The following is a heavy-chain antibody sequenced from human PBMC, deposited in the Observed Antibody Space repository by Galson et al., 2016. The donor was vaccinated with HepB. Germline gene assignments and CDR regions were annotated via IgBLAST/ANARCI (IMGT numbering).Heavy chain of an antibody. Sequence: PALVKPTQTLTLTCTFSGFSLRTSGVGVGWIRQPPGKALEWLALIFWDDDKRFSPSLTSRLTITKDTSENQVVLTVTNMDPVDTATYYCAHFFYGMDVWGQGTTVTVSS. V-gene: IGHV2-5*02. J-gene: IGHJ6*02. CDR2: IFWDDDK. CDR3: AHFFYGMDV. CDR1: GFSLRTSGVG.